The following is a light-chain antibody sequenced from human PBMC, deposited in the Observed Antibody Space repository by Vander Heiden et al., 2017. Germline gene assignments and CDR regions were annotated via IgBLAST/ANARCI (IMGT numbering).Light chain of an antibody. Sequence: QPVLPPPPSPSGTPGQRVTISCSGSSSNVGSNTVNWYQQLPGTAPKLLIYSNNRRPSGVPDRFSGSKSGTSASLAISGLQSEDEADYYCAAWDDSLNGYVFGAGTKVTVL. CDR3: AAWDDSLNGYV. CDR1: SSNVGSNT. V-gene: IGLV1-44*01. CDR2: SNN. J-gene: IGLJ1*01.